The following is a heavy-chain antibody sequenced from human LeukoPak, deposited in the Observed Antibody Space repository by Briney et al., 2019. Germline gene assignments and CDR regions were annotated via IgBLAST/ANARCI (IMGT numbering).Heavy chain of an antibody. Sequence: GGSLRLSCAACGFTFSNFWMHWVRQAPGKGLVWVSRINRDGSTTDYADSVKGRFTISRDNAKNTLYLQMNSLRAEDTAVYYCAKDLNSTYAVNPWGQGTLVTVSS. J-gene: IGHJ5*02. CDR3: AKDLNSTYAVNP. CDR1: GFTFSNFW. D-gene: IGHD2/OR15-2a*01. CDR2: INRDGSTT. V-gene: IGHV3-74*01.